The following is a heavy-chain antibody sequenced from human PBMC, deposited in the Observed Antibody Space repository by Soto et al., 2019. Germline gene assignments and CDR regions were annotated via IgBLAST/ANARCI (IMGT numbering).Heavy chain of an antibody. CDR1: GGTFSSYA. CDR3: ASPARYSGYDSHFDY. Sequence: SVKVSCKASGGTFSSYAISWLRQAPGQGLEWMGGIIPIFGTANYAQKFQGRVTITADESTSTAYMELSSLRSEDTAVYYCASPARYSGYDSHFDYWGQGTLVTVSS. J-gene: IGHJ4*02. V-gene: IGHV1-69*13. CDR2: IIPIFGTA. D-gene: IGHD5-12*01.